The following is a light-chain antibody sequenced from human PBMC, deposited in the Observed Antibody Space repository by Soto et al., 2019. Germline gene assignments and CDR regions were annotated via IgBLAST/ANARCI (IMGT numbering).Light chain of an antibody. CDR2: VAS. J-gene: IGKJ4*01. Sequence: DIQLTQSPSFLSASVGDRVTITCRASQGISSYLAWYQQKPGKAPQLLIFVASTLQSGVPSRFSGSGSGTEFTLTISSLQPEDVATYYCQQLNSYPLSFGGGTKVEIK. V-gene: IGKV1-9*01. CDR1: QGISSY. CDR3: QQLNSYPLS.